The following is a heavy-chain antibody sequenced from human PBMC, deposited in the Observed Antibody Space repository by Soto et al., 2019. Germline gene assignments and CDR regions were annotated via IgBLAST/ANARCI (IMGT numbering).Heavy chain of an antibody. J-gene: IGHJ4*02. CDR2: ISYDGSNK. CDR3: ARDRGYSYGYLDY. Sequence: GGSLRLSCAASGFTFSSYAMHWVRQAPGKGLEWVAVISYDGSNKYYADSVKGRFTISRDNSKNTLYLQMNSLRAEDTAVYYCARDRGYSYGYLDYWGQGTLVTVS. CDR1: GFTFSSYA. V-gene: IGHV3-30-3*01. D-gene: IGHD5-18*01.